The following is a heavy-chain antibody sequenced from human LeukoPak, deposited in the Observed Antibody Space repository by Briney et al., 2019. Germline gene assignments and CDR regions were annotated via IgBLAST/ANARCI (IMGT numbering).Heavy chain of an antibody. CDR1: GFTVSSNY. V-gene: IGHV3-53*01. D-gene: IGHD5-24*01. CDR3: ARAMTKRWLQPDAFDI. CDR2: IYSGGST. Sequence: GGSLRLSCAASGFTVSSNYMSWVRQAPGKGLEWVSVIYSGGSTYYADSVKGRFTISRDNSKNTLYLQTNSLRAEDTAVYYCARAMTKRWLQPDAFDIWGQGTMVTVSS. J-gene: IGHJ3*02.